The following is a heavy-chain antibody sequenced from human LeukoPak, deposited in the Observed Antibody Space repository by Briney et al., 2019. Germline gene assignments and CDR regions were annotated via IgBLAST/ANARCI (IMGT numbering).Heavy chain of an antibody. CDR1: GFTFSSYA. J-gene: IGHJ6*03. CDR3: AKRPSQYYYYYYMGV. Sequence: GGSLRLSCAASGFTFSSYAMSWVRQAPGKGLEWVSAISGSGGSTYYADSVKGRFTISRDNSKNTLYLQMNSLRAEDTAVYYCAKRPSQYYYYYYMGVWGKGTTVTVSS. CDR2: ISGSGGST. V-gene: IGHV3-23*01.